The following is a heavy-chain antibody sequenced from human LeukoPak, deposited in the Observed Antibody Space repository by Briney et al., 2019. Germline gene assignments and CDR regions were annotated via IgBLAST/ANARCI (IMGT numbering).Heavy chain of an antibody. CDR3: AREDGSYESYYYGMDV. D-gene: IGHD1-26*01. Sequence: ASVKVSCKASGYTFTSYYMHWVRQAPGQGLEWMGIINPSGGSTSYAQKFQGGVTMTRDTSTSTVYMELSSLRSEDTAVYYCAREDGSYESYYYGMDVWGQGTTVTVSS. CDR2: INPSGGST. J-gene: IGHJ6*02. CDR1: GYTFTSYY. V-gene: IGHV1-46*01.